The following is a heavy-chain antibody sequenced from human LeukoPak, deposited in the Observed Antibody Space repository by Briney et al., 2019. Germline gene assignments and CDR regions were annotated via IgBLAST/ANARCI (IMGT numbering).Heavy chain of an antibody. J-gene: IGHJ5*02. Sequence: SESLSHTCTVSGYSISSGYYWGWIRQPPGKGLEWIGSIYHSGSTYYNPSLKSRVTISVDTPKNQFSLKLSSVTAADTAVYYCARGGVGATGWFDPWGQGTLVTVSS. CDR2: IYHSGST. CDR1: GYSISSGYY. V-gene: IGHV4-38-2*02. CDR3: ARGGVGATGWFDP. D-gene: IGHD1-26*01.